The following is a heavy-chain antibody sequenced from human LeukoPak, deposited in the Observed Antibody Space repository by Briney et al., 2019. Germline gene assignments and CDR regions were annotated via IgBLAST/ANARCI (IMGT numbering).Heavy chain of an antibody. CDR2: IDKHGNGK. J-gene: IGHJ4*02. Sequence: GRSLRLSCVASGFTLSTSWVTWVRHAPGTGLEWVANIDKHGNGKYYVDSAKGRFAISRHYASNSVFLQMDSVRAEDTSVYYCARDAGWGYYDLWGQGTPVTVSS. CDR3: ARDAGWGYYDL. V-gene: IGHV3-7*01. D-gene: IGHD1-26*01. CDR1: GFTLSTSW.